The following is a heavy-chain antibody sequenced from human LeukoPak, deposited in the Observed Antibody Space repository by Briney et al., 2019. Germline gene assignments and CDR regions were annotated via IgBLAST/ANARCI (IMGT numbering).Heavy chain of an antibody. D-gene: IGHD6-19*01. Sequence: SETLSLTCAVYGGSFSGYYWSWIRQPPGKGLEWIGYIYYSGSTNYNPSLKSRVTISVDTSKNQFSLKLSSVAAADTAVYYCARHEEVAGTRYWGQGTLVTVSS. V-gene: IGHV4-59*08. CDR2: IYYSGST. CDR3: ARHEEVAGTRY. J-gene: IGHJ4*02. CDR1: GGSFSGYY.